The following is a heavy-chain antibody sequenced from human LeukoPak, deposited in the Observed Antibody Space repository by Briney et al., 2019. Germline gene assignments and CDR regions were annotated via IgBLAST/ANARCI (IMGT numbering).Heavy chain of an antibody. CDR2: IFHSGST. CDR3: ARETEKQWQY. J-gene: IGHJ3*01. CDR1: GFTFSSYA. V-gene: IGHV4-38-2*02. Sequence: GSLRLSCAASGFTFSSYAMSWVRQAPGKGLEWIASIFHSGSTFYNPPLKSRVTISVDASKNQFSLTMTSVTAADTALYYCARETEKQWQYWGQGTMVTVSS. D-gene: IGHD6-19*01.